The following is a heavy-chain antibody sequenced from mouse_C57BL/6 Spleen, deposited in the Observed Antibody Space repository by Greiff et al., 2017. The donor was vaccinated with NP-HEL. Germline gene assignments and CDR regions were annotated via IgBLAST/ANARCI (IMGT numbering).Heavy chain of an antibody. CDR2: IWSDGRP. Sequence: VKVVESGPGLVAPSQSLSITCTVSGFSFTSYGVHWVRQPPGKGLEWLVVIWSDGRPTYYSALKSRLSISKDNSKSQVFLKMNSLQTDDTAMYYCARHGNYYGSSYAMDYWGQGTSVTVSS. J-gene: IGHJ4*01. CDR3: ARHGNYYGSSYAMDY. V-gene: IGHV2-6-1*01. CDR1: GFSFTSYG. D-gene: IGHD1-1*01.